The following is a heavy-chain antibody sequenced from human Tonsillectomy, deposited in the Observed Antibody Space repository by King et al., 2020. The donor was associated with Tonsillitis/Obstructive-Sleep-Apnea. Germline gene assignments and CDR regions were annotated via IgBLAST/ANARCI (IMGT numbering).Heavy chain of an antibody. CDR2: INHSGST. CDR1: GGSFSGYY. Sequence: VQLQQWGAGLLKPSETLSLTCAVYGGSFSGYYYTWIRQPPGKGLEWIVEINHSGSTNYNPSLKSRVTISLDTSTNQFSLKLNSVTAADAAMYFCARAPPGRLGFDYWGQGTLVTVSS. D-gene: IGHD3-9*01. J-gene: IGHJ4*02. V-gene: IGHV4-34*01. CDR3: ARAPPGRLGFDY.